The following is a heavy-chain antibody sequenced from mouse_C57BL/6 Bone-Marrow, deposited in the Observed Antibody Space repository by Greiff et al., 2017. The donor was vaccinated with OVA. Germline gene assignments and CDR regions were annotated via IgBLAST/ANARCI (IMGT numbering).Heavy chain of an antibody. Sequence: EAGGGLVQPKGSLKLSCAASGFSFNTYAMNWVRQAPGKGLEWVARIRSKSNNYATYYADSVKDRFTISRDDSESMLYLQMNNLKTEDTAMYYCVSQGDYGPFDYWGQGTTLTVSS. CDR3: VSQGDYGPFDY. CDR2: IRSKSNNYAT. V-gene: IGHV10-1*01. D-gene: IGHD2-4*01. CDR1: GFSFNTYA. J-gene: IGHJ2*01.